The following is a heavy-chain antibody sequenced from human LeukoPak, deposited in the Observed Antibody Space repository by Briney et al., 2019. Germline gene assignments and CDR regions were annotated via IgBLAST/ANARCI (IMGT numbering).Heavy chain of an antibody. V-gene: IGHV1-69*04. D-gene: IGHD2-21*01. J-gene: IGHJ5*02. CDR2: IIPILGIA. CDR3: ARGLWRRNNWFDP. CDR1: GGTFSSYA. Sequence: SVKVSCKASGGTFSSYAISWVRQAPGQGLEWMGRIIPILGIANYAQKFQGRVTITADKSTSTAYMELSSLRSEDTAVYYCARGLWRRNNWFDPWGQGTLVTVSS.